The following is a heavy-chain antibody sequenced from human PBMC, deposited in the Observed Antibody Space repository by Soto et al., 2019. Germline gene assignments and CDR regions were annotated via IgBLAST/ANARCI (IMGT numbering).Heavy chain of an antibody. D-gene: IGHD2-2*01. CDR2: INPNSGGT. V-gene: IGHV1-2*02. Sequence: GASVKVSCKASGYTFTGYYMHCVRQAPGQGLEWMGWINPNSGGTNYAQKFQGRVTMTRDTSISTAYMELSRLRSDDTAVYYCARKIIVVVPAALISGDYYYGMDVWGQGTTVTVSS. J-gene: IGHJ6*02. CDR1: GYTFTGYY. CDR3: ARKIIVVVPAALISGDYYYGMDV.